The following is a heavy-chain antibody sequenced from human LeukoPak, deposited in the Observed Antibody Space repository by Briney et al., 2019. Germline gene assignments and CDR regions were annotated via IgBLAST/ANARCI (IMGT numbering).Heavy chain of an antibody. J-gene: IGHJ6*03. V-gene: IGHV1-2*02. D-gene: IGHD5-18*01. Sequence: ASVKVSCKAFGYTFIGYYMHWVRQAPGQGLEWMGWINPKSGGTNYAQKFQGRVTMTRDTSISTAYMELSSLRSEDTAVYYCARGQTNFQLWFYYYYYYMDVWGKGTTVTVSS. CDR2: INPKSGGT. CDR3: ARGQTNFQLWFYYYYYYMDV. CDR1: GYTFIGYY.